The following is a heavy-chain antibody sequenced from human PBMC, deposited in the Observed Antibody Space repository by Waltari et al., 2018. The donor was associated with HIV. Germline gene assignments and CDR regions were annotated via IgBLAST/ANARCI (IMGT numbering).Heavy chain of an antibody. Sequence: EVHLVDSVVGEVQHGVSLRLPCAASGFTFSTYRMHWVRQAQGKGLEWISYISSTSTTIFYADPVKGRFTISRDNAKNSLDLQMNNLRAEDTAVYYCARDITLTPGPDYWGQGTLVTVSS. CDR3: ARDITLTPGPDY. J-gene: IGHJ4*02. CDR1: GFTFSTYR. V-gene: IGHV3-48*01. CDR2: ISSTSTTI. D-gene: IGHD3-16*01.